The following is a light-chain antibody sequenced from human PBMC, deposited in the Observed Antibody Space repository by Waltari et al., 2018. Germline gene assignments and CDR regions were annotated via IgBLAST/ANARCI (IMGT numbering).Light chain of an antibody. CDR1: QSVTSN. J-gene: IGKJ4*01. Sequence: EIVMTQSLATLSVSPGEKATLSCRASQSVTSNLAWYQQKPGQAPRLLIYGASTRATGIPARFSGSGSGTEFTLTISSLQSEDFAVYYCQQYNNWPPVLTLGGGTKVEIK. V-gene: IGKV3-15*01. CDR2: GAS. CDR3: QQYNNWPPVLT.